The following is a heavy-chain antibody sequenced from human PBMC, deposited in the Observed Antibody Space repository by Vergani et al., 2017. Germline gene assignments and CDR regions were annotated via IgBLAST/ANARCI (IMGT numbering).Heavy chain of an antibody. D-gene: IGHD3-3*01. V-gene: IGHV2-5*02. CDR2: IYGDDDK. J-gene: IGHJ4*02. CDR3: AHTYDFWSGYPFDY. Sequence: QESGPGLVKPSETVSLTCTVSGGSISSSSYYWGWIRQPPGKALEWLALIYGDDDKRYRPSLKSRLTITKDTSKKQVVLTMTNMDPVDTATYYCAHTYDFWSGYPFDYWGQGTLVTVSS. CDR1: GGSISSSSYY.